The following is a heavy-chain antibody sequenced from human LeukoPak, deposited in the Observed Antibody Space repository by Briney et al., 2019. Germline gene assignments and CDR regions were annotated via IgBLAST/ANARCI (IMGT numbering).Heavy chain of an antibody. V-gene: IGHV1-3*01. D-gene: IGHD6-19*01. J-gene: IGHJ3*02. CDR3: AGGMQWLVEVDAFDI. CDR2: INAGNGNT. CDR1: GHTFTSYA. Sequence: ASVKVSCKASGHTFTSYAMHWVRQAPGQRLEWMGWINAGNGNTKYSQKFQGRVTITRDTSASTAYMELSSLRSEDTAVYYCAGGMQWLVEVDAFDIWGQGTTVTVSS.